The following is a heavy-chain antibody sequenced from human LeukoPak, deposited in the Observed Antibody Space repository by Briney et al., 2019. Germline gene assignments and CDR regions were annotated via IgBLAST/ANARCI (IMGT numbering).Heavy chain of an antibody. CDR1: GFTFSSYG. D-gene: IGHD4-17*01. CDR2: ISSSSSYI. Sequence: GGSLRLSCAASGFTFSSYGMNWVRQAPGKGLEWVSSISSSSSYIYYADSVKGRFTISRDNAKNSLYLQMNSLRAEDTAVYYCARDKGNDYGDYVGFSAFDIWGQGTMVTVSS. V-gene: IGHV3-21*01. J-gene: IGHJ3*02. CDR3: ARDKGNDYGDYVGFSAFDI.